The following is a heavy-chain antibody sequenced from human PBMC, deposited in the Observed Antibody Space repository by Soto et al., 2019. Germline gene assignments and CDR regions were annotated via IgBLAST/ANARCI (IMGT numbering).Heavy chain of an antibody. CDR2: ISYDGSNK. J-gene: IGHJ6*02. Sequence: QVQLVESGGGVVQPGRSLRLSCAASGFTFSSYGMHWVRQAPGKGLEWVAVISYDGSNKYYADSVKGRFTISRDNSKNTLYLQMNSLRAEDTAVYYCAQLFVVPAVFRGYYYGMDVWGQGTTVTVSS. V-gene: IGHV3-30*18. D-gene: IGHD2-2*01. CDR3: AQLFVVPAVFRGYYYGMDV. CDR1: GFTFSSYG.